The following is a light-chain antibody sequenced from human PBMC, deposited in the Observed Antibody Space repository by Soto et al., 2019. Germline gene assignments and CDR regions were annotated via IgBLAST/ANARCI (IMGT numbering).Light chain of an antibody. J-gene: IGKJ5*01. CDR3: QQYGTSPQST. V-gene: IGKV3-20*01. Sequence: EIVLTQSPGTLSLSPGERATLSCRASQSVNSNYLAWYQQKPGQAPRLLIYGASNRATGIPDRFSGSGSGTDFTLTISRLEPEDFAVYYCQQYGTSPQSTFGQGTRLEAK. CDR2: GAS. CDR1: QSVNSNY.